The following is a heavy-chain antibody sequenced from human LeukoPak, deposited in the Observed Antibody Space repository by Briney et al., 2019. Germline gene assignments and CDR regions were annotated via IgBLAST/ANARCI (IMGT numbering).Heavy chain of an antibody. CDR1: GFTFSSYA. D-gene: IGHD3-10*01. V-gene: IGHV3-23*01. CDR3: AKDRGYNYGLFDY. Sequence: PGGSLRLSCAASGFTFSSYAMSWVRQAPGKGLEWVSAISGSGGSTYYADSVKGRFTISRDNSKNTLYLQMNSLRVEDTAIYYCAKDRGYNYGLFDYWGQGTLVSVSS. J-gene: IGHJ4*02. CDR2: ISGSGGST.